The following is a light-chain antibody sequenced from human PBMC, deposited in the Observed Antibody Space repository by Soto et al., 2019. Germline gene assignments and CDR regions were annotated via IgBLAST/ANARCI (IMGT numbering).Light chain of an antibody. CDR2: DVS. CDR3: SSYTTTTTSCV. V-gene: IGLV2-14*01. J-gene: IGLJ1*01. CDR1: SNDVGGYNY. Sequence: LTQPASVSGSPGQSITISCTGTSNDVGGYNYVSWYQQYPDKAPTLIIYDVSNRPSGVSTRFSGSKSGNRASLTISGLQAEDEADYYCSSYTTTTTSCVFGTGTKVTVL.